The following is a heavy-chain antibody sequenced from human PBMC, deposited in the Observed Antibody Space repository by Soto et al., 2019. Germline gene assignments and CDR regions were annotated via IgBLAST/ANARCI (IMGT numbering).Heavy chain of an antibody. CDR3: ARAPCGGDCYSGYYYGMDV. CDR1: GGTFSSYA. V-gene: IGHV1-69*13. Sequence: GASVKVSCKASGGTFSSYAISWVRQAPGQGLEWMGGIIPIFGTANYAQKFQGRVTITADESTSTAYMELSSLRSEDTAVYYCARAPCGGDCYSGYYYGMDVWGQGTTVTVSS. D-gene: IGHD2-21*02. CDR2: IIPIFGTA. J-gene: IGHJ6*02.